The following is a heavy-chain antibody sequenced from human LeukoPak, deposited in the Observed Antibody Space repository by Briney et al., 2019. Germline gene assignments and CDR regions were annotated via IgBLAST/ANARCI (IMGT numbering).Heavy chain of an antibody. CDR2: ISGSGGST. CDR3: AKIAVAYFDY. D-gene: IGHD6-19*01. J-gene: IGHJ4*02. Sequence: GGSLRLSCAVSGITLSNYGMSWVRQAPGKGLEWVSAISGSGGSTYYADSVKGRFTISRDNSKNTLYLQMNSLRAEDTAVYYCAKIAVAYFDYWGQGTLVTVSS. CDR1: GITLSNYG. V-gene: IGHV3-23*01.